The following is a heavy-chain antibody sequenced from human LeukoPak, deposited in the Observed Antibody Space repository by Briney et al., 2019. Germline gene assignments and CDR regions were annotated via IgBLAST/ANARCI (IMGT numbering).Heavy chain of an antibody. D-gene: IGHD6-13*01. J-gene: IGHJ4*02. V-gene: IGHV3-21*01. Sequence: GGSLRLSCAASGFTFSSYSMNWVRQAPGKGLEWVSSISSSGSYIYYADSVKGRFTISRDNAKNSLYLQMNSLRAEDTAVYYCARAPADSSSWSDYWGQGTLVTVSS. CDR3: ARAPADSSSWSDY. CDR1: GFTFSSYS. CDR2: ISSSGSYI.